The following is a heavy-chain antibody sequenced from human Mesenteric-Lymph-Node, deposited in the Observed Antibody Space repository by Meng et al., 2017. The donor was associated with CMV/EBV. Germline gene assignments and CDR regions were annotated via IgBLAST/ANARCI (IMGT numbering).Heavy chain of an antibody. J-gene: IGHJ4*02. CDR3: ARDKPGEDKWD. CDR2: IDPSGNSP. Sequence: ASVKVSCKPSGNTFTNSYFHWVRQAPGQGLEWMARIDPSGNSPTYAQNFQGRVTMTRDTSTTTVYLDLTTLTSGDTAMYYCARDKPGEDKWDWGQGTLVTVSS. D-gene: IGHD2-15*01. V-gene: IGHV1-46*01. CDR1: GNTFTNSY.